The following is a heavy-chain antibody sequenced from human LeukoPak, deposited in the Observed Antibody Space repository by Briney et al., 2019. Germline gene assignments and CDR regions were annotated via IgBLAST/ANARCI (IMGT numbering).Heavy chain of an antibody. V-gene: IGHV1-2*02. D-gene: IGHD3-3*01. J-gene: IGHJ3*02. Sequence: GASVKVSCKASGYTFTGYYMHWVRQAPGQGLEWMGWINPKSGGTVYAQKFQGRVTMTRDTSSSTAYMELSRLRFDDTVVYYCVRGPRITIFGVVMANDAFDIWGQGTMVTVSS. CDR1: GYTFTGYY. CDR2: INPKSGGT. CDR3: VRGPRITIFGVVMANDAFDI.